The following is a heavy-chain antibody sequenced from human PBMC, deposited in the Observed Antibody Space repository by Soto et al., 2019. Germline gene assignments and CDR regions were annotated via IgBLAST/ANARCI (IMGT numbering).Heavy chain of an antibody. CDR3: ARDPGYGINYYYGMDV. V-gene: IGHV3-53*01. CDR2: IYSGGST. Sequence: GGSLRLSCAASGFTVSSNYMSWVRQAPGKGLEWVSVIYSGGSTYYADSVKGRFTISRDNSKNTLYLQMNSLRAEDTAVYYCARDPGYGINYYYGMDVWGQGTTVTVSS. J-gene: IGHJ6*02. CDR1: GFTVSSNY. D-gene: IGHD5-12*01.